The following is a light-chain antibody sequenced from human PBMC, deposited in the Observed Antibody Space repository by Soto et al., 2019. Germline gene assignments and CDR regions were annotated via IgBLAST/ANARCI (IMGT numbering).Light chain of an antibody. CDR1: QSLRSSY. CDR2: GAS. J-gene: IGKJ2*01. CDR3: QQHGKSPYT. V-gene: IGKV3-20*01. Sequence: PGERATLSCWASQSLRSSYLAWYQRKPGQAPRLLMFGASRRATGIPDRFNGSGSGTDFILTISRLEPEDVAVYYCQQHGKSPYTFGQGNVLEIK.